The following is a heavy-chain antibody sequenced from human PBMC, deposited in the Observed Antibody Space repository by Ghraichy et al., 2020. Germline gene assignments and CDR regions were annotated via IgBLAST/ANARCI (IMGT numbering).Heavy chain of an antibody. CDR2: IYSSASA. CDR3: ARARGAVILGANYFDP. V-gene: IGHV4-30-4*01. CDR1: GDSIRSGDYY. Sequence: LRLSCIVSGDSIRSGDYYWSWIRQPPGKGLEWIGYIYSSASAYYNPSLRSRVTISVDGSKNQFSLELTSLTAADTAVYYCARARGAVILGANYFDPWGQGTLVTVSA. J-gene: IGHJ5*02. D-gene: IGHD3-16*02.